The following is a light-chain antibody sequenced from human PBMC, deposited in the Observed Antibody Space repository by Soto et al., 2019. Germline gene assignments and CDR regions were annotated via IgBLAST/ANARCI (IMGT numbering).Light chain of an antibody. Sequence: EIVLTQSPGTLSLSPREKATLSCRASQSVSSNNLAWYQQRPGQAPRVVIYGASTRATGIPERFSGSGSGTDFTLTISRLEPEDFAVYYCQQYGRSPFTFGPGT. CDR1: QSVSSNN. CDR3: QQYGRSPFT. V-gene: IGKV3-20*01. J-gene: IGKJ3*01. CDR2: GAS.